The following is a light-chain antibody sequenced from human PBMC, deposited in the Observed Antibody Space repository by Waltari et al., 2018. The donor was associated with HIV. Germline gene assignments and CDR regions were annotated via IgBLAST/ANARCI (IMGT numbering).Light chain of an antibody. Sequence: EIVLTQSPGTLSLSPGDRATLSCMTSETIKSTYLSWYQQRGDQAPRLLIYGASSRAPGIPDRFSGSGSKTDFNLTINGLEPEDFATYYCHQYGSSFWTFGQGTKM. CDR2: GAS. V-gene: IGKV3-20*01. J-gene: IGKJ1*01. CDR3: HQYGSSFWT. CDR1: ETIKSTY.